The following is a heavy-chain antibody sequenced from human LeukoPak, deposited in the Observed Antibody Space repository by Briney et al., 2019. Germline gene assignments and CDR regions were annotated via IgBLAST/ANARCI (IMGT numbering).Heavy chain of an antibody. D-gene: IGHD3-10*01. CDR1: GGSISSSSYY. Sequence: SETLSLTCTVSGGSISSSSYYWGWIRQPPGKGLEWIGSIYYSGSTYYNPSLKSRVTISVDTSKNQFSLKLSSVTAADTAVYYCAREDYGSGSSGPYYMDVWGKGTTVTVSS. V-gene: IGHV4-39*07. J-gene: IGHJ6*03. CDR3: AREDYGSGSSGPYYMDV. CDR2: IYYSGST.